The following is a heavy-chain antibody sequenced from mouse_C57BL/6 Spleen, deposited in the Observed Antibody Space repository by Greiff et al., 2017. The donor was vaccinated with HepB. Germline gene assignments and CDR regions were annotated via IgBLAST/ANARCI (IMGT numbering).Heavy chain of an antibody. Sequence: QVQLQQPGAELVKPGASVKLSCKASGYTFTSYWMHWVKQRPGQGLEWIGMIHPNSGSTNYNEKFKSKATLTVDKSSSTAYMQLSSLTSEDSAVYYCARKEGDAPFADWGQGTLVTVSA. CDR3: ARKEGDAPFAD. CDR2: IHPNSGST. CDR1: GYTFTSYW. J-gene: IGHJ3*01. V-gene: IGHV1-64*01.